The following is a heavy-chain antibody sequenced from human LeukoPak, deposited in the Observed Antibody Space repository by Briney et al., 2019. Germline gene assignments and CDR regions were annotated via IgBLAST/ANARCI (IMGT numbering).Heavy chain of an antibody. Sequence: ASVKVSCKASGGTFSSYAISWVRQAPGQGLEWMGGIIPIFGTANYAQKFQGRVTITTDESTSTAYMELRSLRSDDTAVYYCARDEGPHPYLDYWGQGTLVTVSS. J-gene: IGHJ4*02. V-gene: IGHV1-69*05. CDR3: ARDEGPHPYLDY. CDR2: IIPIFGTA. CDR1: GGTFSSYA.